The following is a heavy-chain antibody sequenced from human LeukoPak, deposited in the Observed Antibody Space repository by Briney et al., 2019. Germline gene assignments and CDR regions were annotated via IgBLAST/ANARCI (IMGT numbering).Heavy chain of an antibody. V-gene: IGHV3-48*04. J-gene: IGHJ4*02. CDR2: ISGSSSTI. CDR1: GFTFNSYS. CDR3: ARESLGYCSGSTCYYFYMDF. Sequence: GGSLRLSCAASGFTFNSYSMNWVRQAQGKGLEWLSYISGSSSTIYYVESVKGRFTISRDNAKNSQYLQMNSLRAEDTAVYYCARESLGYCSGSTCYYFYMDFWGQGTLVTVSS. D-gene: IGHD2-2*01.